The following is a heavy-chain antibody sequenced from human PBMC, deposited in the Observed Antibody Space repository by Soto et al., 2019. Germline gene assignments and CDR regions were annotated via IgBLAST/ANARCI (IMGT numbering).Heavy chain of an antibody. CDR3: ARDPGKAWGYYGMDV. V-gene: IGHV4-30-4*01. Sequence: TSETLSLTCTVSVGSISSGDYYWSWIRQPPGKGLEWIGYIYYSGSTYYNPSLKSRVTISVDTSKNQFSLKLSSVTAADTAVYYCARDPGKAWGYYGMDVWGQGTTVTVS. J-gene: IGHJ6*02. CDR2: IYYSGST. CDR1: VGSISSGDYY. D-gene: IGHD1-26*01.